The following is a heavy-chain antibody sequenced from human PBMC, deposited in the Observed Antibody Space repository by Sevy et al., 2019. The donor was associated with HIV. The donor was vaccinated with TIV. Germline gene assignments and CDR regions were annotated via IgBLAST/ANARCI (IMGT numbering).Heavy chain of an antibody. V-gene: IGHV3-74*01. Sequence: GGSLRLSCAVSGFTFSSHWMFWVRQAPGKGLVWVSHINSHGTITNYADSVKGRFAISRDNTKNTIYLQMNSLRAEDTAVYYCARGQLLQFLEWPSYGLDVWGQGTTVTDSS. J-gene: IGHJ6*02. D-gene: IGHD3-3*01. CDR3: ARGQLLQFLEWPSYGLDV. CDR1: GFTFSSHW. CDR2: INSHGTIT.